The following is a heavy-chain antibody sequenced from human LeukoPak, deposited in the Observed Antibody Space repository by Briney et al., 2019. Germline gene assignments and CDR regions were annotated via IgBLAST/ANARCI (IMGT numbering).Heavy chain of an antibody. CDR1: GFIFADYG. J-gene: IGHJ4*02. CDR2: IWSDATNM. Sequence: GGSLRPSCAASGFIFADYGFHWVRQAPGKGLVWVAAIWSDATNMFYANSVKGRFFIQRDDYQNTVYLEMSSLRAEDTAVYYCAKDAQRGFDYSNSFQYWGQGSLVTVSS. CDR3: AKDAQRGFDYSNSFQY. D-gene: IGHD4-11*01. V-gene: IGHV3-33*06.